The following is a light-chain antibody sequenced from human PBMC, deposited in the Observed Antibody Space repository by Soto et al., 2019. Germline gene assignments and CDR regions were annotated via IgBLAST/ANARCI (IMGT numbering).Light chain of an antibody. J-gene: IGKJ1*01. CDR3: QRYNSYSRT. V-gene: IGKV1-5*01. Sequence: DIQMTQSPSTLSASVGDRVTITCRASQNIDHWLAWYQHKPGKAPKFLIYDASILESGVPSRFSGSGSGTEFTLTISSLQPDDFATYYCQRYNSYSRTFGQWTKVEIK. CDR1: QNIDHW. CDR2: DAS.